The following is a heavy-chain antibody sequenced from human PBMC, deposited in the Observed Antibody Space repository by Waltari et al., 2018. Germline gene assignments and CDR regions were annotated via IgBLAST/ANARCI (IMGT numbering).Heavy chain of an antibody. V-gene: IGHV3-21*01. CDR3: ARLGSGWLPDN. CDR1: GFTFSSYR. Sequence: EVQLVESGGGLVTPGGSLRLSCAASGFTFSSYRMNWVRQAPGKGLEWVSSMSSSSSYSYDADAVKGRFTISRDNANNSLSLQMNILRAADTAVYYCARLGSGWLPDNWGQGTLVTVSS. J-gene: IGHJ4*02. CDR2: MSSSSSYS. D-gene: IGHD6-19*01.